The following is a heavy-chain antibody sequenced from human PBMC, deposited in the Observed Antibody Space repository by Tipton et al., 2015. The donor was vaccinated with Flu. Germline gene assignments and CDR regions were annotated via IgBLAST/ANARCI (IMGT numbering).Heavy chain of an antibody. CDR2: IYTTRST. CDR3: ARSPSYYGSGIYPSSFDD. V-gene: IGHV4-61*02. D-gene: IGHD3-10*01. J-gene: IGHJ4*02. Sequence: TLSLTCTVSGSFITSGSYYWSWIRQSAGKGLEWIGRIYTTRSTNYNPSLRSRVTISGDTSKNQVSLQLNSVTAEDTAVYYCARSPSYYGSGIYPSSFDDWGQGTLVTVSS. CDR1: GSFITSGSYY.